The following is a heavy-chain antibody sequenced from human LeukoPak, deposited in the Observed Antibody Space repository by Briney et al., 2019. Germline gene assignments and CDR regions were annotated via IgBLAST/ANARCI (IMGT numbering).Heavy chain of an antibody. CDR3: ARDSGWFGEYYFDY. CDR2: ISSSSSYI. V-gene: IGHV3-21*01. CDR1: GFTVSSNE. Sequence: PGGSLRLSCAASGFTVSSNEMSWVCQAPGKGLEWVSSISSSSSYIYYADSVKGRFTISRDNAKNSLYLQMNSLRAEDTAVYYCARDSGWFGEYYFDYWGQGTLVTVSS. D-gene: IGHD3-10*01. J-gene: IGHJ4*02.